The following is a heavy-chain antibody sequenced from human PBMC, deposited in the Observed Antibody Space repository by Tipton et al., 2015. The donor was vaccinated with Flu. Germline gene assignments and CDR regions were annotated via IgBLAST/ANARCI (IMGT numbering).Heavy chain of an antibody. CDR2: IYYSGST. V-gene: IGHV4-31*03. J-gene: IGHJ6*02. D-gene: IGHD1-26*01. CDR1: GGSISSGGYY. Sequence: LRLSCTVSGGSISSGGYYWSWIRQHPGKGLEWIGYIYYSGSTYYNPSLKSRVTISVDTSKNQFSLKLSSVTAADTAVYYCARGTSGSYWYYYYGMDVWGQGTMVTVSS. CDR3: ARGTSGSYWYYYYGMDV.